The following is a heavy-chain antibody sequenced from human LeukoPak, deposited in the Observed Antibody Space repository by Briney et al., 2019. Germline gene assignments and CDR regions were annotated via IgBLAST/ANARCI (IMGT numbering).Heavy chain of an antibody. CDR1: EFTFSSCA. CDR2: ISGSGGST. J-gene: IGHJ6*02. D-gene: IGHD2-2*01. CDR3: AKASYCSSTSCYAYYYYGMDV. V-gene: IGHV3-23*01. Sequence: PGGSLRLSCAASEFTFSSCAMSWVRQAPGKGLEWVSGISGSGGSTYYADSVKGRFTISRDNSKNTLYLQMNSLRADDTAVYYCAKASYCSSTSCYAYYYYGMDVWGQGTTVTVSS.